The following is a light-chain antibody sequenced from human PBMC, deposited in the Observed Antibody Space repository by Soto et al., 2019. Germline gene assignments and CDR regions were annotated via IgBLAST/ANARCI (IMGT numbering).Light chain of an antibody. CDR3: QSYDTGLSGSRV. J-gene: IGLJ1*01. CDR1: SSNIGAGYD. Sequence: QSVLTQPPSVSGAPGQTVTISCTGSSSNIGAGYDVHWYQQLPGTAPKLLIYGNKNRPPGVPDRFSGPRSDTSASLAITGLQADDEADSYCQSYDTGLSGSRVFGSGTKVTVL. CDR2: GNK. V-gene: IGLV1-40*01.